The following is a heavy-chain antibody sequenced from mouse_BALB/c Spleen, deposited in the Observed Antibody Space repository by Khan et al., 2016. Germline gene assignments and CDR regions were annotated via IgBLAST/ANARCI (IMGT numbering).Heavy chain of an antibody. Sequence: VQLKQSGPELVKPGASVKISCKTSGYTFTEYTMHWVKQSHGKSLEWIGGINPNNGGTTYNQKFTGKATLTVDKSSSTAYMELRSLTSEDAAVYYCSRGERQYDGHSDYWGQGTTLAVSS. CDR2: INPNNGGT. J-gene: IGHJ2*01. D-gene: IGHD2-14*01. CDR1: GYTFTEYT. V-gene: IGHV1-18*01. CDR3: SRGERQYDGHSDY.